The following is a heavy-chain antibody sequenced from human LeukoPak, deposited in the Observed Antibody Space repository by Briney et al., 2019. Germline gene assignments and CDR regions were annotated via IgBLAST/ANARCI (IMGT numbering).Heavy chain of an antibody. CDR1: GGSVSSSANY. D-gene: IGHD3-3*01. CDR3: ARHLITEWRAFDI. V-gene: IGHV4-31*03. Sequence: SSETLSLTCTVSGGSVSSSANYWSWIRQHPGKGLEWIGYIYYSGSTYYNPSLKSRVTISVDTSKNQFSLKLSSVTAADTAVYYCARHLITEWRAFDIWGQGTMVTVSS. J-gene: IGHJ3*02. CDR2: IYYSGST.